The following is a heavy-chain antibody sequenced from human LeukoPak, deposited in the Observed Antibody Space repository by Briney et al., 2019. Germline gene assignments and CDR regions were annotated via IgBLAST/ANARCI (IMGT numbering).Heavy chain of an antibody. CDR3: AGYFDY. J-gene: IGHJ4*02. V-gene: IGHV3-53*01. CDR1: GFTFNSYS. CDR2: IYSGGST. Sequence: GGSLRLSCAASGFTFNSYSMNWVRQAPGKGLEWVSVIYSGGSTYYADSVKGRFTISRDNSKNTLYLQMNSLRAEDTAVYYCAGYFDYWGQGTLVTVSS.